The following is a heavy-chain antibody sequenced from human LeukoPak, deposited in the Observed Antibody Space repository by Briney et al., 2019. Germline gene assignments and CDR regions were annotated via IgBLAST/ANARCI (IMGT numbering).Heavy chain of an antibody. V-gene: IGHV4-39*07. CDR1: GGSISSSSYY. CDR2: IYYSGST. Sequence: SETLSLTCTVSGGSISSSSYYWGWIRQPPGKGLEWIGSIYYSGSTYYNPSLKSRVTISVDTSKNQFSLKLSSVTAADKAVYYCARSCRILDIVATIRARLGGNGFDIWGQGTMVTVSS. J-gene: IGHJ3*02. D-gene: IGHD5-12*01. CDR3: ARSCRILDIVATIRARLGGNGFDI.